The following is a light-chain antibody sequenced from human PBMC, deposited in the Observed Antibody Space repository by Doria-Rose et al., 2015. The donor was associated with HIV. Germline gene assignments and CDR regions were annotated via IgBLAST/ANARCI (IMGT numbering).Light chain of an antibody. CDR2: ELS. CDR1: SSDVGSYNR. J-gene: IGLJ1*01. CDR3: SSYTSSTFYV. Sequence: TISCTGTSSDVGSYNRVSWYQQPPGTAPKLMIYELSNRPSGVLDRFSGSKSGNTASLTISGLQTEDEADYYCSSYTSSTFYVFGTGT. V-gene: IGLV2-18*02.